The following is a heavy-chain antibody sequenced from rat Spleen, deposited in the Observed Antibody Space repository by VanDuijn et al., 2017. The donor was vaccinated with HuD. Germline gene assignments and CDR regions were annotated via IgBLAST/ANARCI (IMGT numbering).Heavy chain of an antibody. Sequence: QVQLKESGPGLVQSSQTLSLTCTVSGFSLISNTVHWVRQPPGKGLEWMGGIWGDGSTDYNSTLKSRLSISRDTSKSQVFLKMSSLQTEDTATYYCARAGSAAISLGNWFAYWGQGTLVTVSS. CDR3: ARAGSAAISLGNWFAY. CDR2: IWGDGST. V-gene: IGHV2-1*01. J-gene: IGHJ3*01. CDR1: GFSLISNT. D-gene: IGHD1-2*01.